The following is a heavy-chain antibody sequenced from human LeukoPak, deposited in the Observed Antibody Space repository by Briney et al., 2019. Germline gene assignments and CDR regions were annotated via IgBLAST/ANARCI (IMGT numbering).Heavy chain of an antibody. CDR3: ARLGSGSYYLDY. D-gene: IGHD3-10*01. V-gene: IGHV5-10-1*01. CDR2: IDPSDSYT. J-gene: IGHJ4*02. Sequence: GESLRISCKGSGYSFTSYWISWVRQMPGKALEWMGRIDPSDSYTYYSPSFQGHVTLTADKSISTAYLQWSSLKASDTAMYYRARLGSGSYYLDYWGQGTLVTVSS. CDR1: GYSFTSYW.